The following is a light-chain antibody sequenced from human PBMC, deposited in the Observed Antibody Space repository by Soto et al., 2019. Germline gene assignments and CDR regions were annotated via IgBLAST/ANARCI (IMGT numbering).Light chain of an antibody. J-gene: IGKJ4*01. CDR3: QQRSNWLT. CDR1: QSVSSY. Sequence: IVLTQSPATLSLSPAERATLSWRASQSVSSYLAWYQQKPGQAPRLLIYDASNRATGIPARLSGSGSGTDFTLTISSIEPEDFAVYYCQQRSNWLTFGGGTKVDIK. CDR2: DAS. V-gene: IGKV3-11*01.